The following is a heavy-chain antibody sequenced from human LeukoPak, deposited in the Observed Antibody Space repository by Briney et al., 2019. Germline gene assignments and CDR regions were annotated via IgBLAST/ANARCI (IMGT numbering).Heavy chain of an antibody. CDR2: ISSSSGYI. CDR1: GFTFSSYS. V-gene: IGHV3-21*01. Sequence: GGSLRLSCAASGFTFSSYSMNWVRQAPGKGLEWVSSISSSSGYIYYADSVKGRFTISRDNAKNSLYLQMNSLRAEDTAVYYCARGRGYSYGADDFDYWGQGTLVTVSS. D-gene: IGHD5-18*01. CDR3: ARGRGYSYGADDFDY. J-gene: IGHJ4*02.